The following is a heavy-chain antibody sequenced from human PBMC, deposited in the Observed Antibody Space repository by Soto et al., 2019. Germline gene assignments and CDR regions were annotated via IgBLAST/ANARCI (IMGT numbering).Heavy chain of an antibody. CDR3: ARDPSPPRRYDYYYGVDV. D-gene: IGHD1-1*01. CDR2: IIPIFGTA. Sequence: SVKVSCKASGGTFSSYAISWVRQAPGQGLEWMGGIIPIFGTANYAQKFQGRVTITADESTSTAYMELSSPRSEDTAVYYCARDPSPPRRYDYYYGVDVWGQGTPVTLSS. V-gene: IGHV1-69*13. J-gene: IGHJ6*02. CDR1: GGTFSSYA.